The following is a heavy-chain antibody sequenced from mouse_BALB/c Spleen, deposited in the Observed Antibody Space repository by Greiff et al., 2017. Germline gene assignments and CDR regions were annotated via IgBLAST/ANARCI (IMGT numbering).Heavy chain of an antibody. D-gene: IGHD2-14*01. CDR1: GFNIKDYY. J-gene: IGHJ4*01. V-gene: IGHV14-4*02. Sequence: DVQLQESGAELVRSGASVKLSCTASGFNIKDYYMHWVKQRPEQGLEWIGWIDPENGDTEYAPKFQGKATMTADTSSNTAYLQLSSLTSEDTAVYYCKGYDGGPYAMDYWGQGTSVTVSS. CDR3: KGYDGGPYAMDY. CDR2: IDPENGDT.